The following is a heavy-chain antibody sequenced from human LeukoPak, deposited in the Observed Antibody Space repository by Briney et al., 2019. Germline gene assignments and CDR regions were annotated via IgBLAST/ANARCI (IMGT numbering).Heavy chain of an antibody. D-gene: IGHD2-8*01. V-gene: IGHV3-21*01. CDR1: GFTFSSYS. J-gene: IGHJ4*02. CDR2: ISSSSSYI. Sequence: GGSLRLSYAASGFTFSSYSMNWVRQAPGKGLEWVSSISSSSSYIYYADSVKGRFTIPRDNAKNSLYLQMNSLRAEDTAVYYCARDANSMAPFDYWGQGTLVTVSS. CDR3: ARDANSMAPFDY.